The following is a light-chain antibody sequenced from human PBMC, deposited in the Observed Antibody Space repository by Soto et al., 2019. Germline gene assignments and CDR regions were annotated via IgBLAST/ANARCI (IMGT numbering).Light chain of an antibody. CDR3: QHYNNWPRT. Sequence: EIVMTQSPATLSVSPGERATRSCRASQSVSSNLAWYQQKPGQAPRLLLYGASTRATGIPARFSGSGSGTEFTLTISSLQSEDFAVYYCQHYNNWPRTFGQGTKVEIK. V-gene: IGKV3-15*01. CDR2: GAS. J-gene: IGKJ1*01. CDR1: QSVSSN.